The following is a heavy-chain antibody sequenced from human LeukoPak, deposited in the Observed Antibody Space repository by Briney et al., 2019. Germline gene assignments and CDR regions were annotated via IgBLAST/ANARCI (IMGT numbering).Heavy chain of an antibody. J-gene: IGHJ4*02. D-gene: IGHD6-13*01. CDR2: IIPVSGTA. CDR1: GATFNSYA. Sequence: WASVKVSCKASGATFNSYAFSWVRQAPGQGLEWMGGIIPVSGTANYAQKFQGRVTITTDESTRTAYMELRSLRSDDTAVYYCARDIAAAGNPIDYWGQGTLVTVSS. CDR3: ARDIAAAGNPIDY. V-gene: IGHV1-69*05.